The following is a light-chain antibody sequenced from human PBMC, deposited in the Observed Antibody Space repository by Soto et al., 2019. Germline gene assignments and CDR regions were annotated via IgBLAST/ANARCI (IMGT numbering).Light chain of an antibody. Sequence: EIVLTQAPATLSLSPVERATLSCRASQSVTSTFLAWYQQKPGQAPRLLIYAASSRAAGIPDRFSGSGSGTDFTLDISRLEPEDFAVYYCQEYENTPGTFGRGTRLEIK. CDR1: QSVTSTF. V-gene: IGKV3-20*01. J-gene: IGKJ5*01. CDR3: QEYENTPGT. CDR2: AAS.